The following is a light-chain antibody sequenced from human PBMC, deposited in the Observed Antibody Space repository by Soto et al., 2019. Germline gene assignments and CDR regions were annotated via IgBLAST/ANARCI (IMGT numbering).Light chain of an antibody. CDR3: QVWHSGSDQYV. CDR1: SIESTG. Sequence: SYELTQPPSVSVAPGQTAEISCGGDSIESTGVHWYQQKPGQAPVLVVYDDSDRPSEIPERFSGSNSGNTATLTISRVEAGDEADYYCQVWHSGSDQYVFGAGTKVTVL. V-gene: IGLV3-21*02. J-gene: IGLJ1*01. CDR2: DDS.